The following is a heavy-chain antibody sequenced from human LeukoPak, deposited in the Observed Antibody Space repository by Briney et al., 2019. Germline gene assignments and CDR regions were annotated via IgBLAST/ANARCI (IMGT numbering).Heavy chain of an antibody. CDR2: IKQDGSEK. J-gene: IGHJ4*02. CDR3: VIAYSSSENWRFDY. Sequence: GGSLRLSCAASGFTFSSYSMNWVRQAPGKGLHWVANIKQDGSEKYYVDSVKGRFTISRDNAKNSLYLQMNSLRAEDTAVYYCVIAYSSSENWRFDYWGQGTLVTVSS. D-gene: IGHD1-1*01. CDR1: GFTFSSYS. V-gene: IGHV3-7*01.